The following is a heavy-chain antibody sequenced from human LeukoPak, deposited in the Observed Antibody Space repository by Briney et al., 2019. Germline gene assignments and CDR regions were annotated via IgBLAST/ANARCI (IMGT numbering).Heavy chain of an antibody. D-gene: IGHD3-9*01. J-gene: IGHJ4*02. CDR3: ARDSRGAYDILTGYWDY. V-gene: IGHV3-48*03. CDR2: ISSSGSTI. CDR1: GFTFSSYE. Sequence: SGGSLRLSCAGSGFTFSSYEMNWVRQAPGKGLEWVSYISSSGSTIYYADPVKGRFTISRDNAKNSLYLQMNSLRAEDTAVYYCARDSRGAYDILTGYWDYWGQGTLVTVSS.